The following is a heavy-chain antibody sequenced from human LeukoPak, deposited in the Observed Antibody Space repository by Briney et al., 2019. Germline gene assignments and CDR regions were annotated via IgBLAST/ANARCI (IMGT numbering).Heavy chain of an antibody. CDR1: GYTFTNYG. J-gene: IGHJ5*02. D-gene: IGHD5-18*01. CDR2: ISGYDGDT. CDR3: AREVVVLVGIQLWPGRGWFDP. Sequence: GESLKISCKASGYTFTNYGIGWLRQAPGQGPEWMGWISGYDGDTKYPQSLQGRVTMTTDTSTSTAYMELRSLRSDDTAVYYCAREVVVLVGIQLWPGRGWFDPWGQGTLVTVSS. V-gene: IGHV1-18*01.